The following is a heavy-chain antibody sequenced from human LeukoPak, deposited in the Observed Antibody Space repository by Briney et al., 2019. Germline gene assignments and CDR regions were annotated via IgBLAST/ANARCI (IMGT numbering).Heavy chain of an antibody. CDR1: GYTFTSYY. D-gene: IGHD1-1*01. J-gene: IGHJ4*02. CDR3: ASHWGNWNDLHY. V-gene: IGHV1-46*01. Sequence: GASVKVSCKASGYTFTSYYMHWLRQAPGQGLEWMGIINPSGGSTSYAQKFQGRVTMTRDTSTSTVYMELSSLRSEDTAVYYCASHWGNWNDLHYWGQGTLVTVSS. CDR2: INPSGGST.